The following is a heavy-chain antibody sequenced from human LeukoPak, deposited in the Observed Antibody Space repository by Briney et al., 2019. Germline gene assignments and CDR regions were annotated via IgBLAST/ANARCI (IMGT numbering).Heavy chain of an antibody. D-gene: IGHD4-17*01. CDR2: IYSGGST. J-gene: IGHJ3*02. CDR3: ARPVTYGDYVLDAFDI. CDR1: GFTVSSNF. Sequence: GGSLRLSCAASGFTVSSNFMTWVRQAPGKGLEWVSVIYSGGSTYYADSVKGRFTISRDISKNTLYLQMNSLRAEDTAVYYCARPVTYGDYVLDAFDIWGQGTMVTVSS. V-gene: IGHV3-53*05.